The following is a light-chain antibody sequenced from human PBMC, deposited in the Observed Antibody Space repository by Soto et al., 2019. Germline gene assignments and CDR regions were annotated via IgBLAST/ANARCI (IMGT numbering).Light chain of an antibody. CDR3: KQIYSASLT. V-gene: IGKV1-39*01. CDR1: QTITTY. J-gene: IGKJ4*01. Sequence: DIQMTQSPSSLFASVGASVTITCRASQTITTYLNWYRQTPGKAPKLLIYAASRLQSGVPSRIKGSLSETGFTLNISRLQPQDLSTSFCKQIYSASLTFVGGKNVDI. CDR2: AAS.